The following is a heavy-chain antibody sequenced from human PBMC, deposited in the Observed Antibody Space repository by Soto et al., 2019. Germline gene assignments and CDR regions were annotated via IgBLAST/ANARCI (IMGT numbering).Heavy chain of an antibody. CDR1: RFTVSSKY. V-gene: IGHV3-66*01. D-gene: IGHD2-15*01. CDR2: FYSGGST. Sequence: SLRIFLAASRFTVSSKYISWVGPAPGNGLEWVSVFYSGGSTYYADSVKGRFTISRDNSKNTLYLQMNSLRAEDTAVYYCASPGRYCSGGSCYYYYYMDVWGKGTTVTVSS. J-gene: IGHJ6*03. CDR3: ASPGRYCSGGSCYYYYYMDV.